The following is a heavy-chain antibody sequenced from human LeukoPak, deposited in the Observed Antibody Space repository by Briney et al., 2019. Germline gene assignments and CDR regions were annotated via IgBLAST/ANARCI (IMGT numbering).Heavy chain of an antibody. J-gene: IGHJ4*02. CDR1: GFTFTTYA. CDR3: ARGGYSYGYGGDY. Sequence: PGGSLRLSCAASGFTFTTYAMSWVRQAPGKGLEWVSSISSSSSYIYYADSVKGRFTISRDNAKNSLYLQMNSLRAEDTAVYYCARGGYSYGYGGDYWGQGTLVTVSS. V-gene: IGHV3-21*01. D-gene: IGHD5-18*01. CDR2: ISSSSSYI.